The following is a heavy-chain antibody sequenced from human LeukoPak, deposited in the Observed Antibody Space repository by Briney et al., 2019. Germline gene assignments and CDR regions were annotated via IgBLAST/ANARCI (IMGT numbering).Heavy chain of an antibody. Sequence: SETLSLTCTVSGGSVSSGDYYWSWIRQPPGKGLEWIGYSYYSGSTYYNPSLKSRVTISADTSKNQFSLKLSSVTAADTAVYYCARTAGRGNFDYWGQGTLVTVSS. D-gene: IGHD1-26*01. V-gene: IGHV4-30-4*08. CDR1: GGSVSSGDYY. J-gene: IGHJ4*02. CDR3: ARTAGRGNFDY. CDR2: SYYSGST.